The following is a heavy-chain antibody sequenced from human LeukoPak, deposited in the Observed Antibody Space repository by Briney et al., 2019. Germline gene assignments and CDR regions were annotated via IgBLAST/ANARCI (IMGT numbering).Heavy chain of an antibody. CDR2: INHSGST. J-gene: IGHJ3*02. CDR3: ARGGDSSAYYLLDAFDI. Sequence: SETPAPSCAVYGGSFSGYYWSWIRQSPGKGLEWIGEINHSGSTNYTPSLKSRVIISVDTSKSQFSLKLSSVTAADTAVYYCARGGDSSAYYLLDAFDICGQGTMVTVSS. V-gene: IGHV4-34*01. D-gene: IGHD3-22*01. CDR1: GGSFSGYY.